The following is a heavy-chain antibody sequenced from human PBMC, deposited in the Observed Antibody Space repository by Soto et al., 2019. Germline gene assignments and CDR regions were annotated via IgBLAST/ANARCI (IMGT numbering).Heavy chain of an antibody. CDR3: ARHMGSGSLKLDRLYYFDY. D-gene: IGHD1-26*01. CDR2: IYYSGST. J-gene: IGHJ4*02. V-gene: IGHV4-39*01. CDR1: GGSISSSSYY. Sequence: QLQLQESGPGLVKPSETLSLTCTVSGGSISSSSYYWGWIRQPPGKGLEWIGSIYYSGSTYYNPSLKSRVTISVDTSKNQFSLKLSSVTAADTAVYYCARHMGSGSLKLDRLYYFDYWGQGTLVTVSS.